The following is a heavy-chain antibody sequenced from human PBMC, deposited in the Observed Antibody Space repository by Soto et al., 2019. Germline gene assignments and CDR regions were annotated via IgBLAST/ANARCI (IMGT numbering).Heavy chain of an antibody. J-gene: IGHJ4*02. V-gene: IGHV3-21*01. CDR3: ARDFRDGYYFDY. CDR1: GFTFSSYS. D-gene: IGHD5-12*01. Sequence: EVQLVESGGGLAKPGGSLRLSCAASGFTFSSYSMNWVRQAPGKGLEWVSSISSSTSYMYYADSVKGRFTISRDNAKNSLYLQMNSLRAEDTAVYYCARDFRDGYYFDYWGQGTLVTVSS. CDR2: ISSSTSYM.